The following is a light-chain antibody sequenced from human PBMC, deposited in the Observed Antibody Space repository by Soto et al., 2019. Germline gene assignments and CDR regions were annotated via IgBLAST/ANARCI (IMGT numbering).Light chain of an antibody. CDR1: QSVSSN. CDR2: GAS. Sequence: EIVMTQSPATLSVSPGERATLSCRASQSVSSNLAWYQQKPGQAPRLLIYGASTRATGIPARFSGSGSGTEFTLTISSLQSEDFAVYYCQQYVNSPWTFGQGTKVEIK. CDR3: QQYVNSPWT. V-gene: IGKV3-15*01. J-gene: IGKJ1*01.